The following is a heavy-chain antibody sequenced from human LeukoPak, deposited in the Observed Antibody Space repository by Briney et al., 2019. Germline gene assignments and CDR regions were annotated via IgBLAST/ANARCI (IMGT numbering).Heavy chain of an antibody. Sequence: GGSLRLSCAASGFTFSSYEMNWVRQAPGKGLEWVSYISSSGSTIYYADSVKGRFTISRDNAKNSLYLQMNSLRAEDTAVYYCARAPVDLVGATIIPLVFDYWGQGTLVTVSS. CDR1: GFTFSSYE. CDR3: ARAPVDLVGATIIPLVFDY. J-gene: IGHJ4*02. D-gene: IGHD1-26*01. CDR2: ISSSGSTI. V-gene: IGHV3-48*03.